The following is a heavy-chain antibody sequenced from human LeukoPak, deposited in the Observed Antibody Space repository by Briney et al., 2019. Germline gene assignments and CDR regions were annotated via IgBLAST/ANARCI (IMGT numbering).Heavy chain of an antibody. J-gene: IGHJ4*02. CDR2: ISHDGSNK. Sequence: GRSLRLSCAASGFTFSSYDMHWVRQAPGKGLEWVATISHDGSNKYYADSVKGRFTISRDNSKNTLYLQMNSLRAEDTAVYYCAAGYYFGDYWGQGTLVTVSS. D-gene: IGHD3-22*01. CDR1: GFTFSSYD. V-gene: IGHV3-30*03. CDR3: AAGYYFGDY.